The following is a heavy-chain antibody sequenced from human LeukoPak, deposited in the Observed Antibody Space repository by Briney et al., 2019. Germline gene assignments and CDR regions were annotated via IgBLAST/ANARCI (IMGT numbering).Heavy chain of an antibody. CDR2: IYYSGST. V-gene: IGHV4-59*08. Sequence: SETLSLTCTVSGGSISSYYWSWIRQPPGKGLEWIGYIYYSGSTNYNPSLKSRVTISVDTSKNQFSLKLSSVTAADTAVYYCARGRLDYDILTGYDYWGQGTLVTVSS. CDR3: ARGRLDYDILTGYDY. CDR1: GGSISSYY. D-gene: IGHD3-9*01. J-gene: IGHJ4*02.